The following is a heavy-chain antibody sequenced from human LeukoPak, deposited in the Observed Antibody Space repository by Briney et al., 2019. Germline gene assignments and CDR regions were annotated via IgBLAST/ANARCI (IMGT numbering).Heavy chain of an antibody. CDR2: INHSGST. Sequence: SETLSLTCAVYGGSFSGYYWSRIRQPPGKGLEWIGEINHSGSTNYNPSLKSRVTISVDKSKNQFSLKLSSVTAADTAVYYCASKVVSPPNYFENWGQGTLVTVSS. J-gene: IGHJ4*02. D-gene: IGHD3-16*02. CDR1: GGSFSGYY. CDR3: ASKVVSPPNYFEN. V-gene: IGHV4-34*01.